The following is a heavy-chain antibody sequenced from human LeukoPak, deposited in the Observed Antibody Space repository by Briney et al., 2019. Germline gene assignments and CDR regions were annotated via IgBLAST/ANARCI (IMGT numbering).Heavy chain of an antibody. Sequence: SQTLSLTCSVSGGSISSGSYYWNWIRQPAGKGLDWIGRIYTSGTTNYNPSLKSRVSISMDTSKNQFSLKLSSVTAADTAVYYCARGWELQTLAFWGQGTLVTVSS. CDR2: IYTSGTT. CDR1: GGSISSGSYY. CDR3: ARGWELQTLAF. V-gene: IGHV4-61*02. J-gene: IGHJ4*02. D-gene: IGHD1-26*01.